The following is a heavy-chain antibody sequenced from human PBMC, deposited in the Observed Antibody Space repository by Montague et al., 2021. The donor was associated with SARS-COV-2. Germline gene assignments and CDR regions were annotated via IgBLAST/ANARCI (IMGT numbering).Heavy chain of an antibody. CDR1: GGSISSSSYY. CDR3: ARFPTSYYYDSKAAPATPDAFDF. J-gene: IGHJ3*01. V-gene: IGHV4-39*02. CDR2: NYYSGSN. D-gene: IGHD3-22*01. Sequence: SETLSLTCTVSGGSISSSSYYWGCIRQPPGKGLEWVGSNYYSGSNYYNPPIKSRVTISVDTTKNHFSLKTSSVTAAATAVYYSARFPTSYYYDSKAAPATPDAFDFWGQGTMVTVSS.